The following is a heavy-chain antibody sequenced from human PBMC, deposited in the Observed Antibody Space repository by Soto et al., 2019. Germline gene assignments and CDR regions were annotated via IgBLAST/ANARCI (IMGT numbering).Heavy chain of an antibody. D-gene: IGHD3-10*01. Sequence: ASVKVSCKASGGTFSSYAISWVRQAPGQGLEWLGGIIPYIDTANYAQKFQGRVKITADESTNTAFMEVSSLRSEDTAEYYCARHRLYFGSGSYYYGMDVWGQGTTVTVSS. J-gene: IGHJ6*02. CDR1: GGTFSSYA. V-gene: IGHV1-69*13. CDR3: ARHRLYFGSGSYYYGMDV. CDR2: IIPYIDTA.